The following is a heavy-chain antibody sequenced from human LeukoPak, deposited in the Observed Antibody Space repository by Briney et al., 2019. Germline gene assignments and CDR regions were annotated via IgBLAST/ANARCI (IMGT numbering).Heavy chain of an antibody. J-gene: IGHJ4*02. CDR3: VRHYVLYIVGPSW. Sequence: SETLSLTCTVSGAAISSSNFYWDWIRQPPGKGLEWIGNVYYGETTSYNPSFKSRVTISVDTSKNQFSLKLNSVTAADTAMYFCVRHYVLYIVGPSWWGQGILVTVST. D-gene: IGHD2-21*01. V-gene: IGHV4-39*01. CDR1: GAAISSSNFY. CDR2: VYYGETT.